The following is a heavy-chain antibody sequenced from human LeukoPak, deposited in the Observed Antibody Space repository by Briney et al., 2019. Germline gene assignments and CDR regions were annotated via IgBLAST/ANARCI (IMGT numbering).Heavy chain of an antibody. D-gene: IGHD5-24*01. CDR1: GFTLTNYA. CDR2: LGTAGDT. V-gene: IGHV3-13*01. CDR3: ARQSTPHGNFDY. J-gene: IGHJ4*02. Sequence: GGSLRLSCATSGFTLTNYAMHWVRQPAGKGLEWVSALGTAGDTFYPGSVKGRFSISRDNAKKSLFLQMNSLRVEDTAIYYCARQSTPHGNFDYWGQGTLVTVSS.